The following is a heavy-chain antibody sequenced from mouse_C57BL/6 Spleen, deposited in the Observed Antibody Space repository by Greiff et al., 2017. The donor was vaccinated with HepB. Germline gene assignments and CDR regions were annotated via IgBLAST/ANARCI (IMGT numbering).Heavy chain of an antibody. CDR2: IRNKANGYTT. CDR3: ASSYSPSWFAY. CDR1: GFTFTDYY. V-gene: IGHV7-3*01. D-gene: IGHD2-12*01. Sequence: DVHLVESGGGLVQPGGSLSLSCAASGFTFTDYYMSWVRQPPGKALEWLGFIRNKANGYTTEYSASVKGRFTISRDNSQSILYLQMNALRAEDSATYYCASSYSPSWFAYWGQGTLVTVSA. J-gene: IGHJ3*01.